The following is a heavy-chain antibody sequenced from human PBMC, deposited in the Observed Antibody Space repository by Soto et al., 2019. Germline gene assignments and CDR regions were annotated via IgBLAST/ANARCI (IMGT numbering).Heavy chain of an antibody. CDR3: ARALSSAAGLYFDF. D-gene: IGHD6-13*01. V-gene: IGHV4-4*07. CDR1: GGSIRSYY. Sequence: LSLTCTVSGGSIRSYYWSWISQPAWKEMEWIGRIHTTDGTNYNPSLKSRLTMSIDTSNNQFSLNLRFLTAADTAVYYCARALSSAAGLYFDFWRQGTLVTVYS. CDR2: IHTTDGT. J-gene: IGHJ4*02.